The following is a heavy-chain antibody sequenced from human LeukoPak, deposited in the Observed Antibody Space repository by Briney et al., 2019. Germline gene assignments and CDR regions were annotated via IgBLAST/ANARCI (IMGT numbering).Heavy chain of an antibody. CDR1: GGSISSGDYY. D-gene: IGHD2-15*01. CDR2: IYYRGST. CDR3: ARAIYCSGGSCYLGKYYYYYMDV. J-gene: IGHJ6*03. V-gene: IGHV4-30-4*08. Sequence: SETLSLTCTVSGGSISSGDYYWSWIRQPPGKGLEWIGYIYYRGSTYYNPSLKSRVTISVDTSKNQFSLKLSSVTAADTAVYYCARAIYCSGGSCYLGKYYYYYMDVWGKGTTVTVSS.